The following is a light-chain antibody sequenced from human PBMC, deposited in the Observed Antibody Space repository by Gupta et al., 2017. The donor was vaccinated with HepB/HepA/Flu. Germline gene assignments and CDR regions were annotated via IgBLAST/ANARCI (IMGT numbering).Light chain of an antibody. J-gene: IGLJ2*01. V-gene: IGLV1-44*01. CDR1: SSNIRSNT. CDR3: ASWDDGLNAVV. CDR2: SNT. Sequence: QSVLTQPPSASGTPGQRVTISCSGSSSNIRSNTVHWYQQLPRTAPKLLIYSNTQRPSGVPDRFSGSKSGTSASLAISGLQSEDEATYYCASWDDGLNAVVFGGGTKLTVL.